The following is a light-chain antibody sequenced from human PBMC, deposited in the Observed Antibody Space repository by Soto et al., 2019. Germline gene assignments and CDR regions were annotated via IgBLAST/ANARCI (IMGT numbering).Light chain of an antibody. Sequence: DIQMTQSPPSVSASVGDRVTITCRASQDVGKWLAWYQQKPGKAPTLLIHGASSLQSGVPPRYSGSGYGTDFTLTITSLQREDFATYYCQQSYRSPYTFGQGTKLEIK. J-gene: IGKJ2*01. CDR3: QQSYRSPYT. CDR2: GAS. CDR1: QDVGKW. V-gene: IGKV1-12*02.